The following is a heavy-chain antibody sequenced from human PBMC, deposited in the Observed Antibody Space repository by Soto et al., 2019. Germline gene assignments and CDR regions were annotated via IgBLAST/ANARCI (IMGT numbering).Heavy chain of an antibody. CDR3: ASAGPERFEY. Sequence: QVQLQQWGAGLLKPSETLSLTCAVYGGSFSGYYWSWIRQPPGKGLEWIGEINHSGSTNYKPSLKSRGTISVDTSKKQFSLKLSSVTAADTAVYYCASAGPERFEYWGQGTLVTVSS. V-gene: IGHV4-34*01. J-gene: IGHJ4*02. CDR2: INHSGST. CDR1: GGSFSGYY. D-gene: IGHD3-10*01.